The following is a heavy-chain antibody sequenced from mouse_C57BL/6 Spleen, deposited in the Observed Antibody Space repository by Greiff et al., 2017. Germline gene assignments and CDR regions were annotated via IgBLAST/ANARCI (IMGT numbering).Heavy chain of an antibody. Sequence: VQLQQSGPELVKPGASVKISCKASGYAFSSSWMNWVKQRPGKGLEWIGRIYPGDGDTNYNGKFKGKATLTADKSSSTASMQLSSLTSEDSAVXFCARDGLLWDARDYWGQGTSVTVSS. CDR3: ARDGLLWDARDY. J-gene: IGHJ4*01. CDR1: GYAFSSSW. CDR2: IYPGDGDT. V-gene: IGHV1-82*01. D-gene: IGHD2-1*01.